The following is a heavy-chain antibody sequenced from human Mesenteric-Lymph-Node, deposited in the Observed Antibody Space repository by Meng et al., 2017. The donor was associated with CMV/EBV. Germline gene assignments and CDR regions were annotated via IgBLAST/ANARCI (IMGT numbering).Heavy chain of an antibody. CDR2: IFYTGNT. CDR3: ASYYYGRAAFDY. J-gene: IGHJ4*02. D-gene: IGHD3-22*01. Sequence: CNVSGDITSGGYYWGWIRQLPGKGLEWIGYIFYTGNTYYNPSLQNRLIISIDKSRSQFSLKLTSVTAADTARYFCASYYYGRAAFDYWGQGTLVTVSS. V-gene: IGHV4-31*03. CDR1: GDITSGGYY.